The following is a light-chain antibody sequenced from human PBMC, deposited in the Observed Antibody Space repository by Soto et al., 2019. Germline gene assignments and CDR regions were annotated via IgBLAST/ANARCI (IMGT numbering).Light chain of an antibody. CDR3: QHPPGT. CDR1: QSISDW. Sequence: DIQMTQSPATLSASVGDRVTITCRASQSISDWLAWYQQKPGKAPQLLIYKASSLESGVPSRFSGSGSGTEFTLTISSLQHDDFATYYCQHPPGTFGQGTKVEIK. V-gene: IGKV1-5*03. CDR2: KAS. J-gene: IGKJ1*01.